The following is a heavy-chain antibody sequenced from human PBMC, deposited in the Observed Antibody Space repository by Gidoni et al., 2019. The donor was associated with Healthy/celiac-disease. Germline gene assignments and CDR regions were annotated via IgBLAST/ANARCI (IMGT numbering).Heavy chain of an antibody. J-gene: IGHJ2*01. CDR2: ISSSSSYI. V-gene: IGHV3-21*01. D-gene: IGHD6-13*01. CDR3: ARGSSSWQPESYWYFDL. Sequence: EVQLVESGGGLVKPGGSLRLSCAASGFTFSSYSMNWVRQAPGKGLEWISYISSSSSYIYYADSVKGRFTSYRDNAKNSLYLQMNSLRAEDTAVYYCARGSSSWQPESYWYFDLWGRGTLVTASS. CDR1: GFTFSSYS.